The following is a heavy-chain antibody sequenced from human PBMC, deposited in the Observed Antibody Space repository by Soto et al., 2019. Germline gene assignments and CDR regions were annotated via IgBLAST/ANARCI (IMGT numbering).Heavy chain of an antibody. D-gene: IGHD5-18*01. V-gene: IGHV4-34*01. Sequence: SVTMSLTCAVYGGYFSGYCWSWIRQPPGKGLEWIGEVNHSGSTNYNPSLKSRVTISVDASKNQFSLKLSSVTAADTAVYYCASGTAMAYFDYWGQGTLVTVSS. J-gene: IGHJ4*02. CDR3: ASGTAMAYFDY. CDR2: VNHSGST. CDR1: GGYFSGYC.